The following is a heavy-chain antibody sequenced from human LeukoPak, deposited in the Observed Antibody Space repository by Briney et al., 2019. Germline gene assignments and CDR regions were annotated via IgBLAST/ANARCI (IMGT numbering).Heavy chain of an antibody. D-gene: IGHD5-12*01. CDR3: ASSGYAFYYMDV. CDR1: GGSIGSYY. Sequence: SETRSLTCTVSGGSIGSYYWSWVRQPPGKGLEWIGYIYYSGSTNYNPSLKSRVTISVDTSKNQFSLKLSSVAAADTAVYYCASSGYAFYYMDVWGKGTTVTISS. J-gene: IGHJ6*03. V-gene: IGHV4-59*01. CDR2: IYYSGST.